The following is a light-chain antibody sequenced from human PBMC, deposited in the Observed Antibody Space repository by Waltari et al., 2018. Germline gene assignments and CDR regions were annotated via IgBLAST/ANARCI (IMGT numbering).Light chain of an antibody. CDR1: QNIGRY. J-gene: IGKJ1*01. CDR3: QNHERLPAT. V-gene: IGKV3-20*01. CDR2: AAS. Sequence: ELVLTQSPGTLSLSPGERATLSCRASQNIGRYLVCYQQKPGQPPRLLIYAASTRATGIPDRFIGSGSGTDFSLTIARLEPEDFAVYFCQNHERLPATFGQGTKVEI.